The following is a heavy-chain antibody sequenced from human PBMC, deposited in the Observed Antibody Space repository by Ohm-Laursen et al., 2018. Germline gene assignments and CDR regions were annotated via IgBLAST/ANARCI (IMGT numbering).Heavy chain of an antibody. V-gene: IGHV1-2*02. CDR2: INPNSGGT. CDR3: ARGRRSWYYFDY. D-gene: IGHD6-13*01. J-gene: IGHJ4*02. CDR1: GYTFTAYY. Sequence: ASVKVSCKAPGYTFTAYYMHWVRQAPGQGLEWMGWINPNSGGTNYAQKFQGRVTMTRDTSISTAYMELSRLRSDDTAVYYCARGRRSWYYFDYWGQGTLVTVSS.